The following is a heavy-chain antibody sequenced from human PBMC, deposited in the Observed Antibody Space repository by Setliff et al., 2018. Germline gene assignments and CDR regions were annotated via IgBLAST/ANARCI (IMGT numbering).Heavy chain of an antibody. V-gene: IGHV3-23*01. CDR3: AKCSSWHGHYPHFNY. J-gene: IGHJ4*02. Sequence: PGGSLRLSCAASGFTFNTYAMSWVRQPPGKGLEWVSSISDTALGIYYADSVKGRFTISRDNSKSTLYLEMNSLRAEDTAVYYCAKCSSWHGHYPHFNYWGQGTLVTVSS. CDR2: ISDTALGI. CDR1: GFTFNTYA. D-gene: IGHD6-13*01.